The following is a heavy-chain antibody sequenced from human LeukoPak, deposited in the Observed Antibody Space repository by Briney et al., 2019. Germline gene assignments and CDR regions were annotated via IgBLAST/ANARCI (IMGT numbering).Heavy chain of an antibody. Sequence: PSETLSLTCTVSGGSISSYYWSWIRQPPGKGLEWIGHIYYSGSTNYNPSLKSRVTISLDTSNKQFSLKVSSVTAADSAVYYCARVREHQLLLESGHYYSYYMDVWGKGTTVTVSS. J-gene: IGHJ6*03. V-gene: IGHV4-59*01. CDR1: GGSISSYY. D-gene: IGHD2-2*01. CDR3: ARVREHQLLLESGHYYSYYMDV. CDR2: IYYSGST.